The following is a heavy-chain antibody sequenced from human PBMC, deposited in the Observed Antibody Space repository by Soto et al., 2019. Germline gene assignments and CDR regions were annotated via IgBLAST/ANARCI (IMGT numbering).Heavy chain of an antibody. Sequence: PGGSQRLSCAASGFTFRSYARSWVRQAPGKGLEWVSAISGSGGSTYYADSVKGRFTISRDNSKNTLYLQMNSLRAEDTAVYYCAKDLFVVVPAAMDYWGQGTLVTVSS. D-gene: IGHD2-2*01. CDR2: ISGSGGST. V-gene: IGHV3-23*01. CDR1: GFTFRSYA. CDR3: AKDLFVVVPAAMDY. J-gene: IGHJ4*02.